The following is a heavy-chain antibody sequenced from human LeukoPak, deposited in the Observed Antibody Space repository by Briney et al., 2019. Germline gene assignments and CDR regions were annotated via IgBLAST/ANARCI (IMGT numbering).Heavy chain of an antibody. J-gene: IGHJ3*02. CDR2: IYSSGST. CDR1: GGSPSSGTYY. V-gene: IGHV4-61*02. Sequence: SQTLSLTCTVSGGSPSSGTYYWSWIRQPAGEGLEWIGRIYSSGSTNYNPSLKSRVTISVDTSKNQFSLKLTSMTAADTAVYYCARGRIGYCGSTSCPGTFDIWGQGTMVTVSS. CDR3: ARGRIGYCGSTSCPGTFDI. D-gene: IGHD2-2*03.